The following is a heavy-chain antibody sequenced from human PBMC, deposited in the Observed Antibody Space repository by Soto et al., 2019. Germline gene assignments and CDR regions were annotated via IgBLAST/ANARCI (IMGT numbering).Heavy chain of an antibody. CDR3: ARRLVDGMDV. V-gene: IGHV5-51*01. J-gene: IGHJ6*02. CDR1: GYSFTSYW. CDR2: IYPGDSDT. D-gene: IGHD2-8*02. Sequence: PGEALKISCKGSGYSFTSYWIGWERQMPGKVLEWMGIIYPGDSDTRYSPSFQGQVTISADKSISTAYLQWSSLKASDTAMYYCARRLVDGMDVWGQGXTVPVYS.